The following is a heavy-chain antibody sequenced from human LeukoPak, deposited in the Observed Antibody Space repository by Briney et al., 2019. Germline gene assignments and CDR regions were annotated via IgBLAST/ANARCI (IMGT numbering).Heavy chain of an antibody. CDR1: GFIFSRYG. D-gene: IGHD3-10*01. J-gene: IGHJ4*02. Sequence: GGSLRLSCAASGFIFSRYGMHWVRQAPGKGLEWVAVISSDGSHKYYADSVKGRFTISRDNSKNTVSLQMNSLRAEDTAVYYCTKDIRANYYGSGSWGQGALVTVSS. CDR2: ISSDGSHK. V-gene: IGHV3-30*18. CDR3: TKDIRANYYGSGS.